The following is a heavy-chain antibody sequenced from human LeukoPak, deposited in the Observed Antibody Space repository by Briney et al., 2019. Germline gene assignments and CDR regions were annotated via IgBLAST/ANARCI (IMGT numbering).Heavy chain of an antibody. CDR2: IIPIFGTA. CDR3: ARDLVGRLDY. Sequence: RASVKVSCKASGGTFSSYAISWVRQAPGQGLEWMGGIIPIFGTANYAQKFQGRVTITADESTNTAYMELSSLRSGDTAVYYCARDLVGRLDYWGQGTLVTVSS. CDR1: GGTFSSYA. D-gene: IGHD1-26*01. J-gene: IGHJ4*02. V-gene: IGHV1-69*13.